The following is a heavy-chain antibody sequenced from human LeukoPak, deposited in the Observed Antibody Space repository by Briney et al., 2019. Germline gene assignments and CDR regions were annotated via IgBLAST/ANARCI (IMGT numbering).Heavy chain of an antibody. Sequence: GGSLRLSCAASGFTFSSYSMNWVRQAPGKGLEWVSSISSSSSYIYYADSVKGRFTISRDNAKNSLYLQMNSLRAEDTAVYYCARATLQHSYYYYMDVWGKGTTVTVSS. CDR3: ARATLQHSYYYYMDV. D-gene: IGHD3-3*02. J-gene: IGHJ6*03. CDR1: GFTFSSYS. V-gene: IGHV3-21*01. CDR2: ISSSSSYI.